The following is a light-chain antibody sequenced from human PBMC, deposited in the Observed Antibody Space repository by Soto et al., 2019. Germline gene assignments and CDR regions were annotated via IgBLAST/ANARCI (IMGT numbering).Light chain of an antibody. CDR2: DVS. CDR3: SSYTSSGPSFV. J-gene: IGLJ7*01. CDR1: SSDVGGYDY. Sequence: QSALTQPASVSGSPGQSITISCTGTSSDVGGYDYVSWYQQHPGKAPKLMIYDVSNRPSGVSNRFSGSKSGNTASLTISGLQAEDEADYYCSSYTSSGPSFVFGTGTQLTVL. V-gene: IGLV2-14*01.